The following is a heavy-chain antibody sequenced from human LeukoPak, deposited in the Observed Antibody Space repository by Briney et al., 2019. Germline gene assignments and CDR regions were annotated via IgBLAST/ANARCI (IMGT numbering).Heavy chain of an antibody. D-gene: IGHD6-19*01. J-gene: IGHJ4*02. V-gene: IGHV3-15*01. CDR3: TTEISGWFLY. Sequence: GGSLRLSCAASGFTFSSYEMNWVRQAPGKGLEWVGRTKSKTDGETTDYAAPVKGRFTISRDDSKNTLYLQMNSLKIEDTAIYYCTTEISGWFLYWGQGTLVTVSS. CDR1: GFTFSSYE. CDR2: TKSKTDGETT.